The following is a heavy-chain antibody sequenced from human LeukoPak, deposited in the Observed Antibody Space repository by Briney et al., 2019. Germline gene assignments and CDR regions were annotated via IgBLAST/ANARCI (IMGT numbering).Heavy chain of an antibody. J-gene: IGHJ3*02. CDR3: ARSRSGWYGSDAFDI. V-gene: IGHV4-31*11. CDR1: GGSFSGYY. CDR2: IYYSGST. D-gene: IGHD6-19*01. Sequence: ASETLSLTCAVHGGSFSGYYWSWIRQHPGKGLEWIGYIYYSGSTYYNPSLKSRVTISVDTSKNQFSLKLSSVTAADTAVYYCARSRSGWYGSDAFDIWGQGTMVTVSS.